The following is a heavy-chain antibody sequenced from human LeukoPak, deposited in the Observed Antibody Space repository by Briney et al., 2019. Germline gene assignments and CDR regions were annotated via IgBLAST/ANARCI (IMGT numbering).Heavy chain of an antibody. CDR3: ARRRHPGTLTNWFDP. V-gene: IGHV1-8*01. CDR2: MNPNSGNT. J-gene: IGHJ5*02. D-gene: IGHD6-13*01. Sequence: GASVKVSCKASGYTFTSYDINWVRQAIGQGLEWMGWMNPNSGNTGYAQKFQGRVTMTRNTSISTAYMELSSLRSEDTAVYYCARRRHPGTLTNWFDPWGQGTLVTVSS. CDR1: GYTFTSYD.